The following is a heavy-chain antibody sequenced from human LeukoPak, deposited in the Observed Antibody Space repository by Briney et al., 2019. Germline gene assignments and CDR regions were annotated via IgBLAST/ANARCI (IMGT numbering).Heavy chain of an antibody. Sequence: SETLSLTCTASGGSISSYYWSWIRQPAGKGLEWIGRIYTSGSTNYNPSLKSRVTMSVDTSKNQFSLKLSSVTAADTAMYYCASVPRGYSYGFFFYWGQGTLVTVSS. CDR3: ASVPRGYSYGFFFY. CDR2: IYTSGST. D-gene: IGHD5-18*01. J-gene: IGHJ4*02. CDR1: GGSISSYY. V-gene: IGHV4-4*07.